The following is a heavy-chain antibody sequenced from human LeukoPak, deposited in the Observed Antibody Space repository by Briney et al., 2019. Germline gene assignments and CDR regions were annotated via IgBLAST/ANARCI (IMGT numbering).Heavy chain of an antibody. D-gene: IGHD3-16*01. V-gene: IGHV4-4*02. J-gene: IGHJ4*02. CDR3: AREGGPYRPLDY. CDR1: GGSITQTNY. CDR2: VNLQGST. Sequence: SETLSLTCDVSGGSITQTNYWTWVRPPPGKGLEWIGEVNLQGSTNYNPSLMGRVAISVDTSENHVSLQLTSVTAADTAVYYCAREGGPYRPLDYSGQGTLVTVS.